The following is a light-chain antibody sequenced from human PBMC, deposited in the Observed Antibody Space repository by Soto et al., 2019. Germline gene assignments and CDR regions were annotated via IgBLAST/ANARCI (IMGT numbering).Light chain of an antibody. CDR3: CSYAGSSTWV. CDR1: SSDVGSYNF. V-gene: IGLV2-23*01. CDR2: EGS. Sequence: QSALTPPASVSGSPGQSITISCTGTSSDVGSYNFVSWYQQHPGKAPKLMIYEGSKRPSGVSNRFSGSKSGNTASLTISGLQAEDEADYYCCSYAGSSTWVFGTGTKLTVL. J-gene: IGLJ1*01.